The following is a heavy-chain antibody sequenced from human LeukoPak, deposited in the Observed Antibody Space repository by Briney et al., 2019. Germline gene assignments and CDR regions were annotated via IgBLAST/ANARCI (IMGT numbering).Heavy chain of an antibody. CDR1: GFTFSSYA. Sequence: GGSLRLSCTASGFTFSSYAMHWVRQAPGKGLEWVAVISYDGSNKYYADSVKGRFTISRDNSKNTLYLQMNSLRAEDTAVYYCAREPYLYYYDSSGLFDYWGQGTLVTVSS. CDR2: ISYDGSNK. CDR3: AREPYLYYYDSSGLFDY. D-gene: IGHD3-22*01. V-gene: IGHV3-30*04. J-gene: IGHJ4*02.